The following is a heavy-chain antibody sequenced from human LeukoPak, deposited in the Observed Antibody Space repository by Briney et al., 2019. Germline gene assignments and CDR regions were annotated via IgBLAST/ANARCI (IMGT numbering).Heavy chain of an antibody. CDR1: GFIFSGYS. Sequence: QPGGSLRLSCEASGFIFSGYSMNWVRQAPGKGLEWVSYIQSSGSPIYYADSVKGRFTISRDNGRNSLYLQMNSLRDEDTAVYYCVRDPDALDYWGQGTLVTVSS. V-gene: IGHV3-48*02. CDR2: IQSSGSPI. CDR3: VRDPDALDY. J-gene: IGHJ4*02.